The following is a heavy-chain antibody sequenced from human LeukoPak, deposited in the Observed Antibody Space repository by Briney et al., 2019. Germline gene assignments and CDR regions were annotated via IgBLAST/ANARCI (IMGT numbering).Heavy chain of an antibody. CDR2: INHSGST. D-gene: IGHD2-15*01. Sequence: SETLSLTCAVYGGSFSGYYWSWIRQPPGKGLEWIGEINHSGSTNYNPSLRSRVTISVDTSKNQFSLKLSSVTAADTAVYYCAIGRAFPDYWGQGTLVTVSS. CDR3: AIGRAFPDY. J-gene: IGHJ4*02. V-gene: IGHV4-34*01. CDR1: GGSFSGYY.